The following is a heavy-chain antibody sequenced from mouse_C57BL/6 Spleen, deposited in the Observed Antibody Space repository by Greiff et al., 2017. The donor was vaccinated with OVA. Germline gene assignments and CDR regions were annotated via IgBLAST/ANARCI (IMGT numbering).Heavy chain of an antibody. CDR1: GFSFNTYA. J-gene: IGHJ4*01. CDR2: IRSKSNNYAT. Sequence: EVMLVESGGGLVQPKGSLKLSCAASGFSFNTYAMNWVRQAPGKGLEWVARIRSKSNNYATYYADSVKDRFTISRDDSESMLYLQMNNLKTEDTAMYYCVRHLSYYYAMDYWGQGTSVTVSS. CDR3: VRHLSYYYAMDY. V-gene: IGHV10-1*01. D-gene: IGHD1-1*01.